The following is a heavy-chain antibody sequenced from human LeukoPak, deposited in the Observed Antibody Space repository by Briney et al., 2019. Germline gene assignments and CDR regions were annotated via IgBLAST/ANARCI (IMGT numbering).Heavy chain of an antibody. CDR3: ARDYYDRSGYRNWFDH. J-gene: IGHJ5*02. CDR2: ISSDGSIT. V-gene: IGHV3-74*01. D-gene: IGHD3-22*01. CDR1: GFTFNNYW. Sequence: PGGSLTLSCAASGFTFNNYWVHCVRQAPGRGLVWVSYISSDGSITSYADSVKGRFTISRDDDKNTLYVQMNSLRAEDTALYYCARDYYDRSGYRNWFDHWGQGTLVTASS.